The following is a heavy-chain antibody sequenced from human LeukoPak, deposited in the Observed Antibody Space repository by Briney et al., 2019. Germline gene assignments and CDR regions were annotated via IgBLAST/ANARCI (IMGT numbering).Heavy chain of an antibody. CDR2: IYPDDSET. D-gene: IGHD3-22*01. J-gene: IGHJ3*02. CDR1: GYSFTSYW. Sequence: GESLKISCKGSGYSFTSYWIGWVRQMPGKGLEWMGIIYPDDSETNYSPSFQGHASMSVDKSITTAYLQWSSLKASDTAIYYCARQAYGSHFDAFDIWGQGTMVTVSS. CDR3: ARQAYGSHFDAFDI. V-gene: IGHV5-51*01.